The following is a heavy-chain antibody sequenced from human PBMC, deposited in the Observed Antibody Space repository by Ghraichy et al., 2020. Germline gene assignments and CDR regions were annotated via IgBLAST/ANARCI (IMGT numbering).Heavy chain of an antibody. CDR1: GDSVSSGSYY. CDR3: ARDRGGYSSSSWGGYYYYYGLDV. D-gene: IGHD6-6*01. J-gene: IGHJ6*02. Sequence: SETLSLTCTVSGDSVSSGSYYWSWIRQPPGKGLEWIGCAYHSGSTNYYPSLKSRVTISVDTSKNQFSLKLSSVTAADTAVYYCARDRGGYSSSSWGGYYYYYGLDVWGQGTTVTVSS. CDR2: AYHSGST. V-gene: IGHV4-61*01.